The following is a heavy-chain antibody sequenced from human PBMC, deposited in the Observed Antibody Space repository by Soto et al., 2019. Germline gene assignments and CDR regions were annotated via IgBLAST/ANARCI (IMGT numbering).Heavy chain of an antibody. V-gene: IGHV4-34*01. CDR2: INHSGST. CDR1: GGSFSGYY. CDR3: ARVVVPAAMGGWFDP. J-gene: IGHJ5*02. D-gene: IGHD2-2*01. Sequence: TLSLTCAVYGGSFSGYYWSWIRQPPGKGLEWIGEINHSGSTNYNPSLKSRVTISVDTSKNQFSLKLSSVTAADTAVYYCARVVVPAAMGGWFDPWGQGTLVTVSS.